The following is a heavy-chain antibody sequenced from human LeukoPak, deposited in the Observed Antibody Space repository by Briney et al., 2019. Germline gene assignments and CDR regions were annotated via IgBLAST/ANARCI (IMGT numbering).Heavy chain of an antibody. V-gene: IGHV4-34*01. CDR3: ARHFFVRYFDWSKKRGDAFDI. Sequence: SETLSLTCAVYGGSFSGYYWSWIRQPPGKGLEWIGEINHSGSTNYNPSLKSRVTISVDTSKNQFSLKLSSVTAAETAVYYCARHFFVRYFDWSKKRGDAFDIWGQGTMVTVSS. CDR2: INHSGST. J-gene: IGHJ3*02. D-gene: IGHD3-9*01. CDR1: GGSFSGYY.